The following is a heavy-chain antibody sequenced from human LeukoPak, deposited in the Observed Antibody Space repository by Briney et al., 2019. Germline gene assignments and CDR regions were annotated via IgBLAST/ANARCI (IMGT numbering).Heavy chain of an antibody. D-gene: IGHD3-22*01. V-gene: IGHV3-23*01. J-gene: IGHJ4*02. CDR1: GFTFSSYA. Sequence: GGSLRLSCAASGFTFSSYAMSWVRQAPGKGLEWVSAISGGGGSTHYADSVKGRFTISRDNSKNTLYLQMSSLRAGDTAVYYCAISSYYDSSGYYREYYFDYWGQGTLVTVSS. CDR3: AISSYYDSSGYYREYYFDY. CDR2: ISGGGGST.